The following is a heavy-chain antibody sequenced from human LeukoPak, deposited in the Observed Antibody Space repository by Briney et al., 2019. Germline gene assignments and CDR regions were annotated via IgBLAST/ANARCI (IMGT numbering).Heavy chain of an antibody. V-gene: IGHV1-69*13. CDR1: GGTFSSYA. J-gene: IGHJ4*02. CDR3: ARAGGITSQNIVILGGLDY. Sequence: SVKVSCKASGGTFSSYAISWVRQAPGQGLEWMGGIIPIFGTANYAQKFQGRVTITADESTSTAYMELSSLRSEDTAVYYCARAGGITSQNIVILGGLDYWGQGTLVTVSS. CDR2: IIPIFGTA. D-gene: IGHD2/OR15-2a*01.